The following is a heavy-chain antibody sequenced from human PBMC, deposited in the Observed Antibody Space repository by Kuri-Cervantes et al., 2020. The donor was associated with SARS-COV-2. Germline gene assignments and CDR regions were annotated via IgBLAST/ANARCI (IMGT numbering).Heavy chain of an antibody. Sequence: GESLKISCAASGFTFSSYSMNWVRQAPGKGLEWVSSISSSSSYIYYADSVKGRFTISRDNSKNTLYLQMNSLRAEDTAVYYCAKDPRWLTRGYGMDVWGQGTTVTVSS. D-gene: IGHD5-18*01. CDR1: GFTFSSYS. CDR3: AKDPRWLTRGYGMDV. J-gene: IGHJ6*02. CDR2: ISSSSSYI. V-gene: IGHV3-21*04.